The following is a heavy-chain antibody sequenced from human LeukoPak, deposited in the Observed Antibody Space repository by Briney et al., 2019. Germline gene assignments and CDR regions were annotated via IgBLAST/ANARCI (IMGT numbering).Heavy chain of an antibody. CDR2: ISWNSGSI. V-gene: IGHV3-9*01. D-gene: IGHD3-10*01. CDR3: AKGPPLGYYGSGSYYNVYFQR. Sequence: GGSLRLSCAASGFTFDDYAMHWVRQAPGKGLEWVSGISWNSGSIGYADSVKGRFTISRDNAKNSLYLQMNSLRAEDTALYYCAKGPPLGYYGSGSYYNVYFQRWGQGTLVTVSS. J-gene: IGHJ1*01. CDR1: GFTFDDYA.